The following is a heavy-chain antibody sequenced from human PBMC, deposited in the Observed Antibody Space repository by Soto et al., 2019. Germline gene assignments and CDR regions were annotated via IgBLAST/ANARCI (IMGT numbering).Heavy chain of an antibody. D-gene: IGHD6-19*01. CDR2: VYYTGST. Sequence: SETLSLTCSVSGGSISGSYWSWIRQSPGKGLEWLGYVYYTGSTNYSPSLRSRVSISVDTSKNEFSLRLSPVTAADTAVYFCARSVAVPGAHIDYWGQGTQVTVSS. V-gene: IGHV4-59*01. CDR3: ARSVAVPGAHIDY. CDR1: GGSISGSY. J-gene: IGHJ4*02.